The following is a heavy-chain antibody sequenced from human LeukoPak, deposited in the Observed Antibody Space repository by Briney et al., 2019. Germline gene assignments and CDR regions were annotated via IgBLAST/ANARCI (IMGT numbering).Heavy chain of an antibody. CDR2: VSAYNGHT. V-gene: IGHV1-18*01. CDR1: GYTFTSYG. CDR3: ARGRQWLPTDY. J-gene: IGHJ4*02. Sequence: ASVKVSCKASGYTFTSYGITWLRQAPGQGLEWMGWVSAYNGHTNYAQKFQGRVTMTTDTSTSTAYMELWSLRSDDTAIYYCARGRQWLPTDYWGPGTLVTVSS. D-gene: IGHD6-19*01.